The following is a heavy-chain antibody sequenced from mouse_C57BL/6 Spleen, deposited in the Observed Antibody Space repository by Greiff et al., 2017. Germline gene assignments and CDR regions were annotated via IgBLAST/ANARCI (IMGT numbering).Heavy chain of an antibody. J-gene: IGHJ4*01. CDR3: APSITTVVATGAMDY. Sequence: QVQLQQPGAELVRPGTSVKLSCKASGYTFTSYWMHWVKQRPGQGLEWIGVIDPSDSYTNYNQKFKGKATLTVDTSSSTAYMQLSSLTSEDSAVYYCAPSITTVVATGAMDYWGQGTSVTVSS. CDR1: GYTFTSYW. D-gene: IGHD1-1*01. V-gene: IGHV1-59*01. CDR2: IDPSDSYT.